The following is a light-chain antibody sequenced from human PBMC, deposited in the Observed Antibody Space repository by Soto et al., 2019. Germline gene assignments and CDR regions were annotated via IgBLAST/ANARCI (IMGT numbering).Light chain of an antibody. Sequence: EIVMTQSPGTLSVSPGERATLSCRASESVDRNLACYRQKHGQAPRLLIYGGSTRTTGVPARVSCSGSGTEFNLTISSLQSEDFAFYFCQQCRDWPPITFGHGTRL. CDR3: QQCRDWPPIT. J-gene: IGKJ5*01. CDR2: GGS. V-gene: IGKV3-15*01. CDR1: ESVDRN.